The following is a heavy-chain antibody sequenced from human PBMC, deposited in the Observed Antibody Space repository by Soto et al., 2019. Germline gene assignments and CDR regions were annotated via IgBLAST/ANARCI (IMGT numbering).Heavy chain of an antibody. CDR1: DDSFRGADYY. V-gene: IGHV4-61*08. Sequence: VLLQESGPGLLRPSETLSLTCTVSDDSFRGADYYWSWIRQPLGKGPEWIGYTYYNGDTKYNPALKSRVTMSVDTSKNQFSLRLSSVTAADTAVYFCAIGPGYIDGWRTFDFWGRGILVTVSS. J-gene: IGHJ4*02. CDR2: TYYNGDT. CDR3: AIGPGYIDGWRTFDF. D-gene: IGHD6-19*01.